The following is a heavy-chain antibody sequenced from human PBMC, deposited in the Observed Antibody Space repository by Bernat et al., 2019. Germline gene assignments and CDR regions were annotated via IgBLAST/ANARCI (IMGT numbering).Heavy chain of an antibody. J-gene: IGHJ4*02. V-gene: IGHV3-21*01. CDR3: ARDRHDYGDKAPDY. CDR2: ISSNSNYI. Sequence: EVQLVESGGGLVKPGGSLRLSCAASGFTFSSYSMNWVRQAPGEGLEWVSSISSNSNYIYYADSVKGRFTISRDNAKNSLYLQMNSLRAEDTAVYYCARDRHDYGDKAPDYWGQGTLVTVSS. CDR1: GFTFSSYS. D-gene: IGHD4-17*01.